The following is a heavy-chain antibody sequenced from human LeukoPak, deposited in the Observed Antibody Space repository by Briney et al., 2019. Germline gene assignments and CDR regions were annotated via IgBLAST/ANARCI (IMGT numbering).Heavy chain of an antibody. CDR2: ISSSGGYT. CDR1: GFIFSTYA. D-gene: IGHD3-10*01. CDR3: AKIRAGMVRGNNYMDV. J-gene: IGHJ6*03. V-gene: IGHV3-23*01. Sequence: SGGSLRLSCAASGFIFSTYAMGWVRQAPGKGLEWVSAISSSGGYTYYADSVKGRFTISRDNSKNTLYLQMNSLRAEDTAVYYCAKIRAGMVRGNNYMDVWGKGTTATVSS.